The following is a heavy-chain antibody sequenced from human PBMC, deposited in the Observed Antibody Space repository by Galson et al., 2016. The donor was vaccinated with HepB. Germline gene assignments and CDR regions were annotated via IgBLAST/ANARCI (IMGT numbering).Heavy chain of an antibody. Sequence: SETLSLTCAVYRGSFSGSYWSWVRQPPGKGLEWIGSIYDSGTTFYNPSLKSRVTISIGTSKIQFSLKLRSVTAADTAVYYCATHGLYDSSYFDYWGQGTLVTVSS. D-gene: IGHD3-22*01. CDR3: ATHGLYDSSYFDY. V-gene: IGHV4-34*01. CDR2: IYDSGTT. J-gene: IGHJ4*02. CDR1: RGSFSGSY.